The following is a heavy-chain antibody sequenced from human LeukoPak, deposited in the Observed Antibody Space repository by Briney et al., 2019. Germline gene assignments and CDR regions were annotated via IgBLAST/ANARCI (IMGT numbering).Heavy chain of an antibody. D-gene: IGHD3-10*01. CDR1: GYTFTSYY. CDR2: INPSGGST. CDR3: ARDARFGELDY. Sequence: ASVKVSCKASGYTFTSYYMHWVRQAPGQGLEWMGIINPSGGSTSYAQKFQGRVTMTRDTSTSTVYMELRSLRSDDTAVYFCARDARFGELDYWGQGTLVTVSS. J-gene: IGHJ4*02. V-gene: IGHV1-46*01.